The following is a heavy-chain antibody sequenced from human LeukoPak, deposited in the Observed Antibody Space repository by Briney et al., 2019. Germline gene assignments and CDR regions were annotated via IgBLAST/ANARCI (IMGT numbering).Heavy chain of an antibody. CDR1: GYTFTDYY. CDR2: VDPEDGET. J-gene: IGHJ4*02. CDR3: ATDVEFAPNDYYDY. V-gene: IGHV1-69-2*01. D-gene: IGHD3-16*01. Sequence: ASVKISCKVSGYTFTDYYIHWVQQAPGKGLEWMGFVDPEDGETIYAEKFQGRVTIIADTSTDTAYTELSSLRSEDTAVYYCATDVEFAPNDYYDYWGQGTLVTVSS.